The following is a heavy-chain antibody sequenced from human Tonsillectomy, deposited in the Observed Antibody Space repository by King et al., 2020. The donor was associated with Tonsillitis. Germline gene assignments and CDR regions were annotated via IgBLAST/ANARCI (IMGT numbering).Heavy chain of an antibody. D-gene: IGHD3-22*01. Sequence: QLVQSGGGVVQPGRSLRLSCAASGFTFSTYVIHWVRQAPGKGVERVAVISYDGSNKYYADSVKGRFTISRDKSKNTLYLQTNRLRAVDTAVYYCARSNYYDCSGYNVYWYFSLCGRGALVTVSS. CDR3: ARSNYYDCSGYNVYWYFSL. V-gene: IGHV3-30*04. J-gene: IGHJ2*01. CDR2: ISYDGSNK. CDR1: GFTFSTYV.